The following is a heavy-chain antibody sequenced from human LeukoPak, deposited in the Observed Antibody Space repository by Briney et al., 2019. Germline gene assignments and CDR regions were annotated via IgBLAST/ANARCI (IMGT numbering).Heavy chain of an antibody. CDR3: AKVGGDYSSSWYGTFDY. J-gene: IGHJ4*02. D-gene: IGHD6-13*01. CDR2: ISWNSGSI. V-gene: IGHV3-9*01. Sequence: GGSLRLSCAASGLTFDDYAMHWVRQAPGKGLEWVSGISWNSGSIGYADSVKGRFTISRDNAKNSLYLQMNSLRAEDTALYYCAKVGGDYSSSWYGTFDYWGQGTLVTVSS. CDR1: GLTFDDYA.